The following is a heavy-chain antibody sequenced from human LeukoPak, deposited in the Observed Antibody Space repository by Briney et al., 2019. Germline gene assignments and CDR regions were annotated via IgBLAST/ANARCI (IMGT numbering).Heavy chain of an antibody. CDR1: GYTFTGYY. J-gene: IGHJ6*03. CDR2: ISAYNGNT. CDR3: ARETLGYCSSTSCYDRVYYMDV. D-gene: IGHD2-2*01. Sequence: ASVKVSCKASGYTFTGYYMHWVRQAPGQGLEWMGWISAYNGNTNYAQKLQGRVTMTTDTSTSTAYMELRSRRSDDTAVYYCARETLGYCSSTSCYDRVYYMDVWGKGTTSPSP. V-gene: IGHV1-18*04.